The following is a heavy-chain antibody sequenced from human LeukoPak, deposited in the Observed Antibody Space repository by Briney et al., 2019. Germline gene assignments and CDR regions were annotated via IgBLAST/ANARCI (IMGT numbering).Heavy chain of an antibody. Sequence: SETLSLTCGVSGSSISSGNYWGWIRQPPGQGLEWIGTIYHSGNTYYNPSLKSRVTLSVDTSKNQFSLNLNSVTAADTAVYFCARGGFCSGPTCYPLWFWGPGTLVTVSS. CDR2: IYHSGNT. D-gene: IGHD2-15*01. V-gene: IGHV4-38-2*01. J-gene: IGHJ4*02. CDR3: ARGGFCSGPTCYPLWF. CDR1: GSSISSGNY.